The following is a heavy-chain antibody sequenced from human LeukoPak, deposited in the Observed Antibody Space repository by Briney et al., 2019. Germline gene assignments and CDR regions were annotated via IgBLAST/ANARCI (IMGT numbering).Heavy chain of an antibody. CDR2: IYYSGST. D-gene: IGHD4-17*01. Sequence: PSETLSLTCTVSGGSISSYYWSWIRQPPGKGLEWIEYIYYSGSTNYNPSLKSRVTISVDTSKNQFSLKLSSVTAADTAVYYCAREGYGDRYFDYWGQGTLVTVSS. V-gene: IGHV4-59*01. CDR1: GGSISSYY. J-gene: IGHJ4*02. CDR3: AREGYGDRYFDY.